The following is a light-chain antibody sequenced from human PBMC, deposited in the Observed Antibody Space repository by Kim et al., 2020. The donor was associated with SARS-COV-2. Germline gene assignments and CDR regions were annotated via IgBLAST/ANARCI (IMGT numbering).Light chain of an antibody. V-gene: IGLV2-14*01. CDR2: EDP. CDR1: SRDIGAYNH. J-gene: IGLJ3*02. Sequence: GQTVTISCSGTSRDIGAYNHDSWYQQPPATAPKLMIYEDPHRPAVISHRFSGSKSGNAASVTISGLQAEDEGDYYCSAYTTSGTWVFGGGTKVTVL. CDR3: SAYTTSGTWV.